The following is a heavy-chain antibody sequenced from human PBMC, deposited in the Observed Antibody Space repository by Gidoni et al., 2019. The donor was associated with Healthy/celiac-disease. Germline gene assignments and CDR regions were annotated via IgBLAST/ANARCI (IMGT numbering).Heavy chain of an antibody. CDR2: SYTSGST. J-gene: IGHJ6*02. CDR3: ARGALQYPYYYYGMDV. D-gene: IGHD4-4*01. CDR1: GCSISSGSYY. Sequence: QVQLQESGPGLVKPSQTLSLTCTVSGCSISSGSYYWSWIRQPAGNGLEWIGRSYTSGSTNYNPSLKSRVTISVDTSKNQFSLKLSSVTAADTAVYYCARGALQYPYYYYGMDVWGQGTTVTVSS. V-gene: IGHV4-61*02.